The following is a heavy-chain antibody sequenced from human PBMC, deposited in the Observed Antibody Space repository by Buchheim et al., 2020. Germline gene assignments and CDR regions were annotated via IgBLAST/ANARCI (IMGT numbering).Heavy chain of an antibody. Sequence: QLQLQESGPGLVKPSETLSLTCTVSGGSISNSAYFWGWIRQPPGKGPEWIATIRYSGTTYSNPSLQNRVPISAATSKNQVSLTLRSVTAADTALYYCARENRDGYRNGVDVWGQGTT. CDR1: GGSISNSAYF. D-gene: IGHD5-24*01. V-gene: IGHV4-39*07. CDR2: IRYSGTT. CDR3: ARENRDGYRNGVDV. J-gene: IGHJ6*02.